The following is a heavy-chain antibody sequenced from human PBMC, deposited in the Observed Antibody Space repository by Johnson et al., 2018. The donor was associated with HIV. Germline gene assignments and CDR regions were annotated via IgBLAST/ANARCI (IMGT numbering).Heavy chain of an antibody. J-gene: IGHJ3*02. D-gene: IGHD3-22*01. CDR3: ASGKIQYYYDGTGYRWATAFDI. V-gene: IGHV3-66*01. Sequence: VQLVESGGGLVQPGGSLRLSCAASGFTFSSYWMSWVRQAPGKGLEWVSIIYAGGNIYYAHPVQGRFTISRDNSRNTLYLQMDSLRADDTAVYYCASGKIQYYYDGTGYRWATAFDIWGQGTMVTVSS. CDR2: IYAGGNI. CDR1: GFTFSSYW.